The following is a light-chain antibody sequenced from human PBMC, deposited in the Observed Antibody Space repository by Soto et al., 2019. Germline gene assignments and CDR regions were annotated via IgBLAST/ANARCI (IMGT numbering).Light chain of an antibody. CDR1: QDISSY. Sequence: DIRLTQSPSFLSASVGDRVTITCRTSQDISSYLAWYQQKPGKAPQLLISAASTLQSGVPSRFSGSGSGTEFTLTISSLQPEDFATYYFQQLKSYPLSFGGGTKVEI. CDR2: AAS. J-gene: IGKJ4*01. CDR3: QQLKSYPLS. V-gene: IGKV1-9*01.